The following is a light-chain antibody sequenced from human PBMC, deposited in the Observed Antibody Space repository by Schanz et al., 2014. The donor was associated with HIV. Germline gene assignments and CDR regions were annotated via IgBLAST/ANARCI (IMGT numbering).Light chain of an antibody. CDR3: QQYNDWPPIT. Sequence: DIVLTQSPVTLSLSPGERATLSCRASQSVGTNLAWFQQKPGQAPRLLIYGASTRATGIPARFSGGGSGTEFTLTISSLQSEDFAVYYCQQYNDWPPITFGQGTRLEIK. CDR1: QSVGTN. V-gene: IGKV3-15*01. CDR2: GAS. J-gene: IGKJ5*01.